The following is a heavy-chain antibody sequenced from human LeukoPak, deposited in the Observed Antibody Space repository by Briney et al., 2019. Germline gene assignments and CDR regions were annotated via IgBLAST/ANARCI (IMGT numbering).Heavy chain of an antibody. CDR2: TYPGDSKT. Sequence: GESLKISCKGSGYSFKNYWIAWVRQMPGKGLEWMGITYPGDSKTIYNPSFQGQVTISADKSISTAYLQWSSLKASDTAKYYCARQGFVASYGVYVWGQGTTVTVSS. CDR3: ARQGFVASYGVYV. V-gene: IGHV5-51*01. J-gene: IGHJ6*02. CDR1: GYSFKNYW.